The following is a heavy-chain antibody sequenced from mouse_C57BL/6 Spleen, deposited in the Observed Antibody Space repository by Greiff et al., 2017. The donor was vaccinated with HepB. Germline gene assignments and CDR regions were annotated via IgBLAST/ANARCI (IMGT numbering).Heavy chain of an antibody. CDR2: INPGSGGT. D-gene: IGHD2-5*01. Sequence: VKVVESGAELVRPGTSVKVSCKASGYAFTNYLIEWVKQRPGQGLEWIGVINPGSGGTNYNEKFKGKATLTADKSSSTAYMQLSSLTSEDSAVYFCARTLYSNYVRDAMDYWGQGTSVTVSS. CDR1: GYAFTNYL. CDR3: ARTLYSNYVRDAMDY. J-gene: IGHJ4*01. V-gene: IGHV1-54*01.